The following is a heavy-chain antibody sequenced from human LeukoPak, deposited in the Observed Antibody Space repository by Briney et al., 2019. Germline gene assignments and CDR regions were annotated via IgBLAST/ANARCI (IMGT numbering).Heavy chain of an antibody. Sequence: ASVKVSCKASGYTFTSYGISWVRQAPGQGLEWMGWINPNSGGTNYAQKFQGRVTMTRDTSISTAYMELSRLRSDDTAVYYCARDRRLAFWSGYYDYWGQGTLVTVSS. V-gene: IGHV1-2*02. CDR2: INPNSGGT. CDR3: ARDRRLAFWSGYYDY. D-gene: IGHD3-3*01. J-gene: IGHJ4*02. CDR1: GYTFTSYG.